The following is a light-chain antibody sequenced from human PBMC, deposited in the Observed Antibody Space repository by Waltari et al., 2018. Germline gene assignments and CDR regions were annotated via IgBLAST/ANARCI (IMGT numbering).Light chain of an antibody. CDR3: FSYAGSNSFA. V-gene: IGLV2-23*02. J-gene: IGLJ2*01. CDR1: SNDIGSYNF. Sequence: QSALTQPASVSGSPGQSITVSCIGTSNDIGSYNFVSWFQQHPGRAPKLMIYYVSERPLWVSNRFSGSKSCNTASLTISGLQAEDEADYYCFSYAGSNSFAFGGGTRVTVL. CDR2: YVS.